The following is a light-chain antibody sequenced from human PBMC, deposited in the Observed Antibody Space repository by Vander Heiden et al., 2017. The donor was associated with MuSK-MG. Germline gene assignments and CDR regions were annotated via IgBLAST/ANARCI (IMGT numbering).Light chain of an antibody. Sequence: EIVMTQSPATLSVSPGERATLSCRASQSVSSNLAWYQQKPGQAPRLLIYGASTRATGIPARFSGSGSVTEFTLTISSLQSEDFAVYYCQQDNNWPWTFGQGTKVEIK. CDR1: QSVSSN. CDR2: GAS. J-gene: IGKJ1*01. CDR3: QQDNNWPWT. V-gene: IGKV3-15*01.